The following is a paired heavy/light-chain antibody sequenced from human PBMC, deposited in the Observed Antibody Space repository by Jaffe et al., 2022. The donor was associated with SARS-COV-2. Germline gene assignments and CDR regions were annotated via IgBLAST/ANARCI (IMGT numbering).Heavy chain of an antibody. D-gene: IGHD3-22*01. CDR3: AKDSPYSYYDTSGYYGDFDY. V-gene: IGHV3-23*04. CDR2: ITGSGGST. Sequence: EVQLVESGGGLVQPGGSLRLSCAASGFTFSNYAMSWVRQAPGKGLEWVSTITGSGGSTHYSDSVKGRFTISRDNSKNTLYLQMNSLRAEDTAVYYCAKDSPYSYYDTSGYYGDFDYWGQGTLVTVSS. CDR1: GFTFSNYA. J-gene: IGHJ4*02.
Light chain of an antibody. V-gene: IGKV3-11*01. CDR3: QQRSNWPRT. CDR2: GAS. Sequence: EIVLTQSPATLSLSPGERATLSCRASQSVSIYLAWYQQKPGQAPRLLIYGASNRATGIPARFSGSGSGTDFTLTIVSLEPEDFAVYYCQQRSNWPRTFGQGTKVEIK. CDR1: QSVSIY. J-gene: IGKJ1*01.